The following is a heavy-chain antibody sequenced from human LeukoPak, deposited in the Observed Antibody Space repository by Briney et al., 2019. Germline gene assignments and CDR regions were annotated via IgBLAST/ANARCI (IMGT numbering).Heavy chain of an antibody. CDR3: ARARGAVGIDY. CDR1: GFTFSSYS. V-gene: IGHV4-34*01. CDR2: INHSGST. D-gene: IGHD6-19*01. Sequence: GSLRLSCAASGFTFSSYSMNWVCQAPGKGLEWIGEINHSGEWIGDINHSGSTKYNPSLNSRVTISVDTSKNQFSLKLTSVTAADTAVYYCARARGAVGIDYWGQGTLVIVSS. J-gene: IGHJ4*02.